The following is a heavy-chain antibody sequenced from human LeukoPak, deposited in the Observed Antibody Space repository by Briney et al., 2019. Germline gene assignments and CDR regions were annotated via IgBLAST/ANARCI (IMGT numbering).Heavy chain of an antibody. J-gene: IGHJ4*02. CDR1: GFTFSSYS. Sequence: PGGSLRLSCAASGFTFSSYSMNWVRQAPGKGLEWVSSISSSSSYIYYADSVKGRFTISRDNAKNSLYLQMNSLRAEDTAVYYCARVLGYHDSSGYYYWGQGTLVTVSS. CDR3: ARVLGYHDSSGYYY. D-gene: IGHD3-22*01. CDR2: ISSSSSYI. V-gene: IGHV3-21*01.